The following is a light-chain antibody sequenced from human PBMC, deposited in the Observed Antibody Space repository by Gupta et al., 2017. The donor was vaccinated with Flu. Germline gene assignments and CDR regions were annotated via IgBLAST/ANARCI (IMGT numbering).Light chain of an antibody. CDR3: KHDYNWPPWT. J-gene: IGKJ1*01. Sequence: VSRSVDSKLGGDQQKPGQAPKIISDDGANRGTGIPARLRGSGSGTEFTLTISSLQSEDFGVEYCKHDYNWPPWTFGQGTKVEIK. CDR2: DGA. CDR1: RSVDSK. V-gene: IGKV3-15*01.